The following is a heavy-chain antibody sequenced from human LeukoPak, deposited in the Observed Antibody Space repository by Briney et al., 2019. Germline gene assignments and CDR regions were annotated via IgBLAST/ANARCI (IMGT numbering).Heavy chain of an antibody. V-gene: IGHV6-1*01. J-gene: IGHJ6*02. CDR3: AHGFFYLGMDV. Sequence: SQTLSLTRAISGDSISSKNAAWNWIRQSPSSCLEWLGRTYYRSEWYYDYAVSVKSRISINPDTSKNQFSLQLNSVTPEDTAVYYCAHGFFYLGMDVWGQGTTVTVSS. CDR2: TYYRSEWYY. D-gene: IGHD2/OR15-2a*01. CDR1: GDSISSKNAA.